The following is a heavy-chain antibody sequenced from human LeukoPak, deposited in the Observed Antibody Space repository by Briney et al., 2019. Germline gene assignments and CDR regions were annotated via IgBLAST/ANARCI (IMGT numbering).Heavy chain of an antibody. V-gene: IGHV3-48*03. CDR2: ISSSGSTI. CDR1: GFTFSSYE. Sequence: PGGSLRLSCAASGFTFSSYEMNWVRQAPGKGLEWVSYISSSGSTIYYADSVKGRFTISRDNAKNPLYLQMNSLRAEDTAVYYCASFREDDYVWGSHLYDAFDIWGQGTMVTVSS. CDR3: ASFREDDYVWGSHLYDAFDI. J-gene: IGHJ3*02. D-gene: IGHD3-16*01.